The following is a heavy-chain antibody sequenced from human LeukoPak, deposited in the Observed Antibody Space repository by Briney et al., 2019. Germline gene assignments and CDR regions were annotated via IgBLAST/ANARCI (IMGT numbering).Heavy chain of an antibody. Sequence: GGSLRLSCAASGFTFSNFAMSWVRQAPGKGLEWVSAIGGGGASTYYADSVRGRFTISRDNSKNTLSLQMNSLRAADTAVYYCARGYTNGVNREVWLDPWGQGTLVTVSS. V-gene: IGHV3-23*01. D-gene: IGHD2-8*01. J-gene: IGHJ5*02. CDR2: IGGGGAST. CDR3: ARGYTNGVNREVWLDP. CDR1: GFTFSNFA.